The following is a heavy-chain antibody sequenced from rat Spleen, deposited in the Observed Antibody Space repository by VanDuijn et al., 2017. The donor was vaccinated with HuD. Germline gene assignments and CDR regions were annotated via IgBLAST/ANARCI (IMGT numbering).Heavy chain of an antibody. CDR3: ATDGFYDGTYYAVYVMDA. J-gene: IGHJ4*01. V-gene: IGHV5-19*01. D-gene: IGHD1-12*02. CDR1: GFTFIDYD. Sequence: EVQLMESGGGLVQPGRSLKLSCAPSGFTFIDYDMAWVRQAPTKGLEWVASISPTGGTTNYRDSVKGRFTISRDNAENTLFLQMDSLRSEDTATYYCATDGFYDGTYYAVYVMDAWGQGASVTVSS. CDR2: ISPTGGTT.